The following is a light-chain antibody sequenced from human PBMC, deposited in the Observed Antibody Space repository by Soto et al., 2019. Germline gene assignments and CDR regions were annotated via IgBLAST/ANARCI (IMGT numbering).Light chain of an antibody. V-gene: IGKV3-20*01. CDR2: GAS. CDR3: QQYGSSPT. J-gene: IGKJ1*01. CDR1: QSVSSSY. Sequence: IVLTQSPGTLSLSPGERATLSCRASQSVSSSYLAWYQQKPGQTPRLLIYGASSRASGVPDRFSGSGSGTDFTLTITRLEPEDSAVYYCQQYGSSPTFGQGTKVEIK.